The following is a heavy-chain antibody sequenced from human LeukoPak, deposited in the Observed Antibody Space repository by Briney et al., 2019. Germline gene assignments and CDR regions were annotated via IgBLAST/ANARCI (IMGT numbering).Heavy chain of an antibody. V-gene: IGHV4-61*01. D-gene: IGHD1-7*01. CDR1: GYSISSGYY. CDR3: ARGVRGSTSWNSYYNYFYLDV. CDR2: IYYSGGT. Sequence: PSETLSLTCTVSGYSISSGYYWSWIRQPPGKGLEWIGEIYYSGGTKYNPSLERRVTISLDTSKNQFSLKLSSVTVADTAVYYCARGVRGSTSWNSYYNYFYLDVWGKGITVTVSS. J-gene: IGHJ6*03.